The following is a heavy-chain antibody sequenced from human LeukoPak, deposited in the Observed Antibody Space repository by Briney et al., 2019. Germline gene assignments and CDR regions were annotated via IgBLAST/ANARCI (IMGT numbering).Heavy chain of an antibody. Sequence: ASVKVSCKASGYTFTGYYMHWVRQAPGQGLEWMGWIDPNSGGTNYAQELQGRVTMTRDTSISTAYMELSRLRSDDTAVYYCARDRITMIVGPGYWGQGTLVTVSS. V-gene: IGHV1-2*02. CDR2: IDPNSGGT. CDR1: GYTFTGYY. D-gene: IGHD3-22*01. CDR3: ARDRITMIVGPGY. J-gene: IGHJ4*02.